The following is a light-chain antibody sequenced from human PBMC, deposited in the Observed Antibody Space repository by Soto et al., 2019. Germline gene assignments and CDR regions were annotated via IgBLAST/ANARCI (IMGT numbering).Light chain of an antibody. CDR3: QQYGSSGWT. CDR1: QSVSSSY. CDR2: GAS. Sequence: EIVLTQSPGSLSLSPGERATLSCRASQSVSSSYLAWYQQKPGQDPRLLIYGASSRATGIPDRFSGSGSGTDFTITISRLEPEDFAVYYCQQYGSSGWTFGQGTKVEIK. V-gene: IGKV3-20*01. J-gene: IGKJ1*01.